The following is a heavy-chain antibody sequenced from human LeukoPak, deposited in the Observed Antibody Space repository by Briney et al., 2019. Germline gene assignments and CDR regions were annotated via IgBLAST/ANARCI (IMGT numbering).Heavy chain of an antibody. CDR2: INHSGST. J-gene: IGHJ4*02. Sequence: SETLSLTCTVYGGSFSGYYWSWIRQPPGKGLEWIGEINHSGSTNYNPSLKSRVTISVDTSKNQFSLKLSSVTAADTAVYYCAREKSSPRFTMVQGVKGGFDYWGQGTLVTVSS. CDR1: GGSFSGYY. CDR3: AREKSSPRFTMVQGVKGGFDY. D-gene: IGHD3-10*01. V-gene: IGHV4-34*01.